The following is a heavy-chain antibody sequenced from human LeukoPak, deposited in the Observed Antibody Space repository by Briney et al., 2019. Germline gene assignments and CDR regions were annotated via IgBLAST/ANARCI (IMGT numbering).Heavy chain of an antibody. Sequence: GGSLRLSCAAPGFTFSSYAMSWVRQAPGKGLEWVSAISGSGGSTYYADSVKGRFTISRDNSKNTLYLQMNSLRAEDTAVYYCAKDPRGYSYGGFDYWGQGTLVTVSS. CDR2: ISGSGGST. CDR1: GFTFSSYA. J-gene: IGHJ4*02. CDR3: AKDPRGYSYGGFDY. D-gene: IGHD5-18*01. V-gene: IGHV3-23*01.